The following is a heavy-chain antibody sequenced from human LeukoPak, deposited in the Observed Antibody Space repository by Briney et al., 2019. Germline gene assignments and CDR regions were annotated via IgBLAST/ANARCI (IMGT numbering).Heavy chain of an antibody. D-gene: IGHD2-15*01. Sequence: SETLALTCTVSGGSISSYYWSWIRQPPGKGLEWIGYIYYSGSTNYNPSLKSRVTISVDTSKNQFSLKLSSVTAADTAVYYCARDGSQGYCSGGSCFYNGMDVWGQGTTVTVSS. CDR3: ARDGSQGYCSGGSCFYNGMDV. J-gene: IGHJ6*02. CDR2: IYYSGST. CDR1: GGSISSYY. V-gene: IGHV4-59*01.